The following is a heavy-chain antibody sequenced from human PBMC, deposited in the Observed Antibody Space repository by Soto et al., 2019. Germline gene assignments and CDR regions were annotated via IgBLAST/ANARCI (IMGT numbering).Heavy chain of an antibody. CDR2: IYHSGST. CDR1: GGSVSSTNW. Sequence: QVQLQESGPGLVEPSGTLSLTCAVSGGSVSSTNWWSWVRQPPGKGLEWIDEIYHSGSTYYNPSLKSRVTISVDKSKNQFSLRLSSVTAADTAVYFCARDRAVSARGSFDYWGQGTLVTVSS. D-gene: IGHD6-19*01. CDR3: ARDRAVSARGSFDY. J-gene: IGHJ4*02. V-gene: IGHV4-4*02.